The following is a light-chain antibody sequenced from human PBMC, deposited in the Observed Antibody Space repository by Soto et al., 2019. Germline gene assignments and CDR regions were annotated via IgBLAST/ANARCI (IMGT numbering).Light chain of an antibody. CDR2: AAS. J-gene: IGKJ4*01. Sequence: DIKITKSPSSVSADVGDTATVTFRASQGISRWLAWYQQKPGKAPRLLIYAASSLQNGVPPRFSGTYSGTDFSLTISSLQPGDSATYSCKQTRDFPLTFGRGTKV. CDR1: QGISRW. CDR3: KQTRDFPLT. V-gene: IGKV1-12*01.